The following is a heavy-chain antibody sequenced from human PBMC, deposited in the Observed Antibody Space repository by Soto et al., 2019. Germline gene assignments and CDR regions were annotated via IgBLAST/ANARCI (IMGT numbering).Heavy chain of an antibody. CDR2: IIPIFGTA. J-gene: IGHJ6*02. Sequence: QVQLVQSGAEVKKPGSSVKVSCKASGGTFSSYAISWVRQAPGQGLEWMGGIIPIFGTANYAQKFQVRVTITADKSTSTAYMELSSLRSEATSVYYCASDIAAAGHYYGMDVWGQGTTVTVYS. CDR1: GGTFSSYA. CDR3: ASDIAAAGHYYGMDV. V-gene: IGHV1-69*06. D-gene: IGHD6-13*01.